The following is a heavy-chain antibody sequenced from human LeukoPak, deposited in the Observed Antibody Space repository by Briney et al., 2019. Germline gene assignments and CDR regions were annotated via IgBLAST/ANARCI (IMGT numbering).Heavy chain of an antibody. CDR3: ARGSDILTGYYLDY. D-gene: IGHD3-9*01. CDR2: IYHSGST. CDR1: GGSISSTNW. Sequence: PSGTLSLTCAVSGGSISSTNWWSWVRQPPGKGLEWIGEIYHSGSTNYNPSLKSRVTISVDKSKNQFSLNLSSVTAADAAVYYCARGSDILTGYYLDYWGQGTLVTVSS. J-gene: IGHJ4*02. V-gene: IGHV4-4*02.